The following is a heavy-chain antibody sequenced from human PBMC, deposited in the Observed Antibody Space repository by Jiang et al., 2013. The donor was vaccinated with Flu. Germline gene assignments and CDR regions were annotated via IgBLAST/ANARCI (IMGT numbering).Heavy chain of an antibody. CDR3: ARQRGTELAGIPGLYWFYDL. V-gene: IGHV5-51*01. J-gene: IGHJ2*01. D-gene: IGHD1-26*01. Sequence: AEVKKPGESLKISCKGSGYIFTSNWIGWVRQKPGKGLEWMGNIYPGDSETRYNPSFQGQVTISADKSISTAYLQWSSLKASDTAMYYCARQRGTELAGIPGLYWFYDLWGRGTLVTVSS. CDR2: IYPGDSET. CDR1: GYIFTSNW.